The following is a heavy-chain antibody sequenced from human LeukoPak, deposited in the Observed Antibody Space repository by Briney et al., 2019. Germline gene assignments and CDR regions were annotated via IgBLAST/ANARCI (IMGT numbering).Heavy chain of an antibody. CDR3: ARERGYSGYGDY. V-gene: IGHV1-8*03. Sequence: ASVKVSCKASGYTFTSYDINWVRQATGQGLEWMGWMNPNSGNTGYAQKFQGRVTITRNTSISTAYMELSSLRSEDTAVYYCARERGYSGYGDYWGQGTLVTVSS. CDR2: MNPNSGNT. J-gene: IGHJ4*02. D-gene: IGHD5-12*01. CDR1: GYTFTSYD.